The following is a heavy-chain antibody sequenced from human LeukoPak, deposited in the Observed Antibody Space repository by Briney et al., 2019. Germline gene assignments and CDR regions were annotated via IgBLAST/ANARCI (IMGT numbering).Heavy chain of an antibody. J-gene: IGHJ5*02. CDR3: ARVYSIVANWFDP. V-gene: IGHV3-53*01. CDR2: IYSGGST. CDR1: GFTVSSNY. D-gene: IGHD5-12*01. Sequence: GGSLRLSCAASGFTVSSNYMSWVRQAPGKGLEWVSVIYSGGSTYYAASVKGRFTISRDNSNNTLYLQMNSLRAEDTAVYYCARVYSIVANWFDPWGQGTLVTVSS.